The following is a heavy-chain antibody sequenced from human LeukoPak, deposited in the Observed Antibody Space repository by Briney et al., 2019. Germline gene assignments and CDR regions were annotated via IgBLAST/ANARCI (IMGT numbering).Heavy chain of an antibody. CDR2: VNLQGST. V-gene: IGHV4-4*02. J-gene: IGHJ4*02. CDR1: GGSITNTNY. Sequence: SGTLSPTCGVPGGSITNTNYWTWVRQPPGKGLEWIGEVNLQGSTNYNPSLMGRVAISVDTSEDHISLQLTSVTAADTAVYYCAREGGPYRPLDYSGQGTLVTVSS. CDR3: AREGGPYRPLDY.